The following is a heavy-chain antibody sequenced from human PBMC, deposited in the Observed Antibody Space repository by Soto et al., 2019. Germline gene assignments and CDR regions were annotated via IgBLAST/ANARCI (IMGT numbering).Heavy chain of an antibody. CDR1: GGSIISGDYF. CDR3: GRQGIARDHAFDI. Sequence: LQESGPGLVKPSETLSLTCSVSGGSIISGDYFWSWLRQPPGKGLEWIGNIYYSGTTYSNPSLKSRVTIAVDTSKNQFSLKVTSVTAAYKAVYYCGRQGIARDHAFDIWGIGTMVTVSS. V-gene: IGHV4-30-4*01. J-gene: IGHJ3*02. CDR2: IYYSGTT. D-gene: IGHD2-15*01.